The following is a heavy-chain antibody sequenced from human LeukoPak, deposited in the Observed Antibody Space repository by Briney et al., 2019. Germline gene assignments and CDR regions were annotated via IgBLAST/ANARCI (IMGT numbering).Heavy chain of an antibody. CDR1: GLTFSSCE. D-gene: IGHD3-22*01. CDR3: AKDRPNYYGSNGHYYRRDGDS. V-gene: IGHV3-23*01. CDR2: ISSRGELT. Sequence: GGSLRLSCAASGLTFSSCEMSWVRQAPGKGLEWVSSISSRGELTFHADSVKGRFTISRDNSKNTLYLQMSSLRAEDTAIYYCAKDRPNYYGSNGHYYRRDGDSWGQGTLVTVSS. J-gene: IGHJ5*01.